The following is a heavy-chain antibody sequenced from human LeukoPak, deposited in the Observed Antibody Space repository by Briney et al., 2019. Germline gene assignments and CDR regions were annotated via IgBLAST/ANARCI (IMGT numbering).Heavy chain of an antibody. CDR3: AVGSDYYDSSGYRWFDP. J-gene: IGHJ5*02. Sequence: ASVNVSCTASGGTFSSYAISWVRQAPGQGLEWMGGIIPIFGTANYAQKFQGRVTITADESTSTAYMELSSLRSEDTAVYYCAVGSDYYDSSGYRWFDPWGQGTLVTVSS. D-gene: IGHD3-22*01. CDR2: IIPIFGTA. V-gene: IGHV1-69*13. CDR1: GGTFSSYA.